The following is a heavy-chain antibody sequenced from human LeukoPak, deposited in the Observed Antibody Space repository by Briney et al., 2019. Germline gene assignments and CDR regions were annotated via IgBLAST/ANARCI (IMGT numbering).Heavy chain of an antibody. J-gene: IGHJ4*02. CDR2: LYSDGNT. V-gene: IGHV3-53*01. CDR3: ARGVEPLAANTLAY. Sequence: GGSLRLSCAASGFTVITNDMTWVRQAPGKGLEWVSVLYSDGNTKYADSVQGRFTISRDNSKNTLYLEMNSLSPDDTAVYYCARGVEPLAANTLAYWGQETLVTVSS. D-gene: IGHD1-14*01. CDR1: GFTVITND.